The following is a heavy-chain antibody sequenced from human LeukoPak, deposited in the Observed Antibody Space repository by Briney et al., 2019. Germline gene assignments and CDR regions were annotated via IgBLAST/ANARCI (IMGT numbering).Heavy chain of an antibody. D-gene: IGHD2-2*01. Sequence: GGSLRLSCAASGFTFSSYGMHWVRQATGKGLEWVSAIGTAGDTYYPGSVKGRFTISRRNAKNSLYLQMNSLRAGDTAVYYCARGMRVVPAAMDNWFDPWGQGTLVTVSS. CDR2: IGTAGDT. J-gene: IGHJ5*02. CDR1: GFTFSSYG. V-gene: IGHV3-13*01. CDR3: ARGMRVVPAAMDNWFDP.